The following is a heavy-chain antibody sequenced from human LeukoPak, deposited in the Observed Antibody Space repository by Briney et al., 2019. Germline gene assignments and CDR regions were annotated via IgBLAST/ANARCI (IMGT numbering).Heavy chain of an antibody. CDR3: ARDAVKGAQYWFDP. J-gene: IGHJ5*02. D-gene: IGHD3-16*01. CDR1: GGTFSSYA. CDR2: ISAYNGNT. V-gene: IGHV1-18*01. Sequence: GSSVKVSCKASGGTFSSYAISWVRQAPGQGLEWMGWISAYNGNTNYAQKLQGRVTMTTDTSTSTAYMELRSLRSDDTAVYYCARDAVKGAQYWFDPWGQGTLVTVSS.